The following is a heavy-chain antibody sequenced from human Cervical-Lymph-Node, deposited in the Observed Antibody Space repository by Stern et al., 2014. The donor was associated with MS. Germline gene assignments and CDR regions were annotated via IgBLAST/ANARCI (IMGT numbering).Heavy chain of an antibody. J-gene: IGHJ6*02. D-gene: IGHD6-13*01. CDR1: GGSFSGYY. CDR2: INHSGST. V-gene: IGHV4-34*01. Sequence: QVQLQQWGAGLLKPSETLSLTCAVYGGSFSGYYWSWIRQPPGKGLEWIGEINHSGSTNYNPSLKSRVTISVDTSKNQFSLKLSSVTAADTAVYYCARGRGSSWSHVWGQGTTVTVSS. CDR3: ARGRGSSWSHV.